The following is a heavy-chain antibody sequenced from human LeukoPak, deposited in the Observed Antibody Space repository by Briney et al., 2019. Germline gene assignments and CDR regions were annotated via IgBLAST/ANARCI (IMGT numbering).Heavy chain of an antibody. D-gene: IGHD6-13*01. J-gene: IGHJ6*02. CDR2: IGTAGDT. V-gene: IGHV3-13*01. CDR3: ARDRKQLDDYGMDV. Sequence: GGSLRLSCAASGFTFSSYDMHWVRQATGKGLEWVSAIGTAGDTYYPGSVKGRFTISRENAKNSLYLQMNSLRAGDTAVYYCARDRKQLDDYGMDVWGQGTTVTVSS. CDR1: GFTFSSYD.